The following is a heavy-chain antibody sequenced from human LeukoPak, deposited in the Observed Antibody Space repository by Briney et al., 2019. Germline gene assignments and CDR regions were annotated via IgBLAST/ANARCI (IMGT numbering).Heavy chain of an antibody. D-gene: IGHD3-10*01. CDR3: ARGRTYYYGSGSSWFGNWFDP. CDR1: GGSFSDYC. J-gene: IGHJ5*02. Sequence: SETLSLTCAVYGGSFSDYCCSWIRQPPGKGLEWIWEINHRGSTNYNPSLKSRVTISVDTSKNQFSLKLSSVTAADTAVYYCARGRTYYYGSGSSWFGNWFDPWGQGTLVTVSS. V-gene: IGHV4-34*01. CDR2: INHRGST.